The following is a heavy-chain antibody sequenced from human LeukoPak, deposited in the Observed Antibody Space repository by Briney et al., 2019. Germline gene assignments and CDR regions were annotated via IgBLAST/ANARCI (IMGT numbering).Heavy chain of an antibody. CDR3: ASDCGGDCYSGRIDY. CDR2: IRSSGSTI. V-gene: IGHV3-11*01. J-gene: IGHJ4*02. D-gene: IGHD2-21*02. Sequence: GGSLRLSCAASGFTFSDYYMSWIRQAPGKGLEWVSYIRSSGSTIYYADSVKGRFTISRDNAKNSLYLQMNSLRAEDTAVYYCASDCGGDCYSGRIDYWGQGTLVTVSS. CDR1: GFTFSDYY.